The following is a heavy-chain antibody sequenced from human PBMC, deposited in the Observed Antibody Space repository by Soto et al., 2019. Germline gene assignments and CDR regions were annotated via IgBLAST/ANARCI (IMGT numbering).Heavy chain of an antibody. CDR3: ARGRNGDYDY. J-gene: IGHJ4*02. CDR2: INTDGSTT. Sequence: EVQLVESGGGLVQPGGSLRLSCVASGFTFSSYWMHWVRQAPGKGLVWVSRINTDGSTTTYADSVKGRFTISRDNAKNTLFLQMNSLRAEDTAVYHCARGRNGDYDYWGQGTLVTVSS. D-gene: IGHD4-17*01. CDR1: GFTFSSYW. V-gene: IGHV3-74*01.